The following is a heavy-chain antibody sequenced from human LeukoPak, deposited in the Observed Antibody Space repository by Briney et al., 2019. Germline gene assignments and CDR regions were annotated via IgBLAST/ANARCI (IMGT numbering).Heavy chain of an antibody. Sequence: GESLKISCKGSGYSFTSFWISWVRQMPGKGLEWMGRIDPSDSYTNYSPSFQGHVTISADKSISTAYLQWSSLKASDTAMYYCARYSWIQLWFDPWGQGTLVTVSS. CDR2: IDPSDSYT. V-gene: IGHV5-10-1*01. CDR3: ARYSWIQLWFDP. J-gene: IGHJ5*02. D-gene: IGHD5-18*01. CDR1: GYSFTSFW.